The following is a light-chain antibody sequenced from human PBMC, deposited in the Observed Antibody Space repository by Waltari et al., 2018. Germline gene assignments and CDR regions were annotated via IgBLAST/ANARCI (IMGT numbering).Light chain of an antibody. CDR1: HVGSKS. J-gene: IGLJ2*01. CDR3: QVWDVSSHHVV. CDR2: YDR. V-gene: IGLV3-21*02. Sequence: SYVLTQPPSVSVAPGQTARITCGGDHVGSKSAHWYQQRPGQAPVLVVYYDRDRPSEIPERFSGSNSGNTATLTISRVEAGDEADYYCQVWDVSSHHVVFGGGTKLTVL.